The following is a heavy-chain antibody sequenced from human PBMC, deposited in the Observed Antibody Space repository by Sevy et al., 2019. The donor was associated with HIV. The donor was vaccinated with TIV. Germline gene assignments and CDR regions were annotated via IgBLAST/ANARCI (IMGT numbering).Heavy chain of an antibody. CDR1: GFTFSRYS. D-gene: IGHD3-22*01. J-gene: IGHJ3*02. CDR2: ISSSSTYI. V-gene: IGHV3-21*01. CDR3: ARDCPISMYYYDSSAFEWNAFDI. Sequence: GGSLRVSCAASGFTFSRYSMNWVRQAPGKGLEWVSLISSSSTYIYYADSVKGRFTISRDNAKNSLYLQMNSLRAEDTAVYYCARDCPISMYYYDSSAFEWNAFDIWGQGTMVTVSS.